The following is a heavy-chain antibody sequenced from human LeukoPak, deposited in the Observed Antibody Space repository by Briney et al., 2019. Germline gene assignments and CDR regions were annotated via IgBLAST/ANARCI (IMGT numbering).Heavy chain of an antibody. CDR3: ARGRNLATYYYDSADAFDI. D-gene: IGHD3-22*01. Sequence: GGSLRLSCTASGFSISSHYISWVRQAPGKGLDWVSVIYRSGGTYFADSVKGRFTISRDNAKNSLYLQMNSLRAEDTAVYYCARGRNLATYYYDSADAFDIWGQGTMVTVSS. J-gene: IGHJ3*02. CDR2: IYRSGGT. CDR1: GFSISSHY. V-gene: IGHV3-53*01.